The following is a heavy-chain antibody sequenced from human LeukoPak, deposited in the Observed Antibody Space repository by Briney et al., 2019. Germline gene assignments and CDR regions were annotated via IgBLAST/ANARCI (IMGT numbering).Heavy chain of an antibody. V-gene: IGHV1-2*02. CDR3: ARGRFGEVEY. D-gene: IGHD3-10*01. CDR1: GYTFTGYY. J-gene: IGHJ4*02. Sequence: ASVKVSCKASGYTFTGYYMHWVRQAPGQGLEWMGWINHNSGGTNYAQKFQGRVTMTRDTSISTADMELSRLRSDDTAVYYCARGRFGEVEYWGQGTLVTVSS. CDR2: INHNSGGT.